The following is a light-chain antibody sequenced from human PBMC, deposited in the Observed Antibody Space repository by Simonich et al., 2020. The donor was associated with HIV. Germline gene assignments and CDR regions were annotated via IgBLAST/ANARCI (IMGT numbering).Light chain of an antibody. CDR1: QSISSY. V-gene: IGKV1-39*01. J-gene: IGKJ4*01. CDR2: ASS. Sequence: DIQMTQSPSSLSASVGDRVTITCRASQSISSYLNWYQQKPGKAPKLLIYASSSLQSGVPSRFSGSGSGTEFTLTISSLQAEDVAVYYCKQYYSTPLTFGGGTKVEIK. CDR3: KQYYSTPLT.